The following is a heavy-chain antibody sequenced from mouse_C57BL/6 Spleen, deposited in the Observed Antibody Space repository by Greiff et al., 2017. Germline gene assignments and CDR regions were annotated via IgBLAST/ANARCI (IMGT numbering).Heavy chain of an antibody. V-gene: IGHV5-17*01. CDR3: ARAPFYGSSSWFAY. D-gene: IGHD1-1*01. CDR2: ISSGSSTI. Sequence: EVMLVESGGGLVKPGGSLKLSCAASGFTFSDYGMHWVRQAPEKGLEWVAYISSGSSTIYYADTVKGRFTISRDNAKNTLFLQMTSLRSEDTAMYYCARAPFYGSSSWFAYWGQGTLVTVSA. J-gene: IGHJ3*01. CDR1: GFTFSDYG.